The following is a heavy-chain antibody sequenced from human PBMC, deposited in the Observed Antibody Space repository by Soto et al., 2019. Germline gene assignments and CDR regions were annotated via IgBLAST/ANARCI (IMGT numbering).Heavy chain of an antibody. CDR3: ARDQEQQLADYYYYYGMDV. J-gene: IGHJ6*02. V-gene: IGHV1-18*01. D-gene: IGHD6-13*01. CDR1: GYTFTSYG. CDR2: ISAYNGNT. Sequence: EASVKVSCKASGYTFTSYGISWVRQAPGQGLEWMGWISAYNGNTNYAQKLQGRVTMTTDTSTSTAFMELRSLRSDDTAVYYCARDQEQQLADYYYYYGMDVWGQGTTVTVSS.